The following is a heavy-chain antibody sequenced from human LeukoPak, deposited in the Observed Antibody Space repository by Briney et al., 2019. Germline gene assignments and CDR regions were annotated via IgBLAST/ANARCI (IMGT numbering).Heavy chain of an antibody. CDR1: GFTFSNYW. CDR3: ARDKRSGESSEIDY. D-gene: IGHD3-10*01. CDR2: INRDGSTT. Sequence: GGSLRLSCAASGFTFSNYWVHWVRQAPGKGLVWVSRINRDGSTTKYADSVKGRFTVSRDNAKNTLNLQMNSLRAEDTAVYYCARDKRSGESSEIDYWGQGTLVTVSS. J-gene: IGHJ4*02. V-gene: IGHV3-74*03.